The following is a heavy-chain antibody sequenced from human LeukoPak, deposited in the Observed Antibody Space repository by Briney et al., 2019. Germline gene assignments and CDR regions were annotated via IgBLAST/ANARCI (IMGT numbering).Heavy chain of an antibody. V-gene: IGHV3-30*18. CDR2: ISYDGSNK. CDR1: GFTFSNYG. J-gene: IGHJ4*02. Sequence: PGGSLRLSCAASGFTFSNYGMHWVRQAPGKGLEWVAVISYDGSNKYYADSVKGRFTISRDNSKNTLYLQMNSLRAEDTAVYYCAKDRDYDAGAELDYWGQGTLVTVSS. CDR3: AKDRDYDAGAELDY. D-gene: IGHD4/OR15-4a*01.